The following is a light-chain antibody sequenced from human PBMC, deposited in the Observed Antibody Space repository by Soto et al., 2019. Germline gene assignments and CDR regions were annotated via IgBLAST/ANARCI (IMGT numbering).Light chain of an antibody. CDR1: QSVSSN. V-gene: IGKV3D-15*01. CDR3: QQRSNRPPGIT. CDR2: GAS. Sequence: EIVMTQSPATLSVSPGERATLSCRASQSVSSNLAWYQQQPGQAPRLLIHGASRRATGIPARFSGSGSGTDFTLTISSLEPEDFAVYYCQQRSNRPPGITFGQGTRLEIK. J-gene: IGKJ5*01.